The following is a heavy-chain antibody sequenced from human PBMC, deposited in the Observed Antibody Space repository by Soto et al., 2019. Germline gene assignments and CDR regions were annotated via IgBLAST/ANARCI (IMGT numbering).Heavy chain of an antibody. CDR2: ISAYNGNT. CDR3: ARDPGTRSDY. J-gene: IGHJ4*02. V-gene: IGHV1-18*01. D-gene: IGHD3-10*01. CDR1: GDTFTSYG. Sequence: TSVKVCCEASGDTFTSYGISWVRQAPGQGLEWMGWISAYNGNTNYAQKLQGRVTMTTDTSTSTAYMEVRSLRSDDTAVYYCARDPGTRSDYWGQGTLVTVSS.